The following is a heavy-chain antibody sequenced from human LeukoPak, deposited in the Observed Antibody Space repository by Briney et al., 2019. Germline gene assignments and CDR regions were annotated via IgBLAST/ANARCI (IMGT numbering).Heavy chain of an antibody. CDR3: AREGVAAAGSYYFDY. CDR1: GYTFTGYY. CDR2: INPNSGGT. D-gene: IGHD6-13*01. V-gene: IGHV1-2*02. J-gene: IGHJ4*02. Sequence: ASVKVSCKASGYTFTGYYMHWVRQAPGQGLERMGWINPNSGGTNYAQKFQGRVTMTRDTSISTAYMELSRLRSDDTAVYYCAREGVAAAGSYYFDYWGQGTLVTVSS.